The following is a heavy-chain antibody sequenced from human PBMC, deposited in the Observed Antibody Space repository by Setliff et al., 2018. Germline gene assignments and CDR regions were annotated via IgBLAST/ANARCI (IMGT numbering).Heavy chain of an antibody. CDR3: STGSDGW. CDR1: GFGFSDAW. CDR2: IKSKAYGGTA. V-gene: IGHV3-15*01. J-gene: IGHJ4*02. Sequence: GGSLRLSCVGSGFGFSDAWRTWVRQAPGKGLEWVGNIKSKAYGGTADYATAVKGRFSISRDDSKDTVFLQMNSLKTEDTGTYYCSTGSDGWWGQGTLVTVSS. D-gene: IGHD2-15*01.